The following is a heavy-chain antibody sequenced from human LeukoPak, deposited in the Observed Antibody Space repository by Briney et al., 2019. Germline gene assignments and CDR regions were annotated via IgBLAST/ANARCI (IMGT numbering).Heavy chain of an antibody. CDR3: ARGDDTGAYDY. Sequence: PSETLSLTCTVSGGSISSGSYYWSWIRQPAGKGLEWIGRIYTSGSTNYNPSLKSRVTISVDTSKNQFSLKLSSVTAADTAVYYCARGDDTGAYDYWSQGTLVTVSS. V-gene: IGHV4-61*02. J-gene: IGHJ4*02. D-gene: IGHD1-1*01. CDR1: GGSISSGSYY. CDR2: IYTSGST.